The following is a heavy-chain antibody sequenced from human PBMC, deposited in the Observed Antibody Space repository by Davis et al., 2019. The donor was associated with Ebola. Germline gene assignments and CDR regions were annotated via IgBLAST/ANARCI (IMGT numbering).Heavy chain of an antibody. CDR3: AKDLQYAPYSSGWSKPPSFDY. CDR2: ISSSSSYI. V-gene: IGHV3-21*04. Sequence: PGGSLRLSCAASGFTFSSYSMNWVRQAPGKGLEWVSSISSSSSYIYYADSVRGRFIISRENSKNTLYLQMNSLRAEDTAVYYCAKDLQYAPYSSGWSKPPSFDYWGQGTLVTVSS. J-gene: IGHJ4*02. D-gene: IGHD6-19*01. CDR1: GFTFSSYS.